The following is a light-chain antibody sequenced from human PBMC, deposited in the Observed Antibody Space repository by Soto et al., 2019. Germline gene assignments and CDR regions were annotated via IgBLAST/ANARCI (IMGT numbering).Light chain of an antibody. J-gene: IGLJ2*01. CDR2: EVT. CDR3: TSYTNSKAYIL. CDR1: RTDIGGYNY. V-gene: IGLV2-14*01. Sequence: ALTQPASVSGSLGQSITISCTGTRTDIGGYNYVSWYQQYPGKAPKLVICEVTSRPSGISDRFSGSKSGNTASLTISGLQAEDEADYFCTSYTNSKAYILFGGGTKVTVL.